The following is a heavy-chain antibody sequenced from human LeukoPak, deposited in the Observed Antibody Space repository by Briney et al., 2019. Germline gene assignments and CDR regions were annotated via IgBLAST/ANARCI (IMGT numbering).Heavy chain of an antibody. V-gene: IGHV1-8*01. D-gene: IGHD6-19*01. CDR2: MNANSGDT. CDR3: ARRVADHFDY. CDR1: GYTFTNYN. J-gene: IGHJ4*02. Sequence: ASVKVSCKASGYTFTNYNIHWVRQASGHGLEWMGGMNANSGDTDSTQKFQGKLSMTRDTSVSTAYMELTSLRSDDTAVYYCARRVADHFDYWGQGTLVTVSS.